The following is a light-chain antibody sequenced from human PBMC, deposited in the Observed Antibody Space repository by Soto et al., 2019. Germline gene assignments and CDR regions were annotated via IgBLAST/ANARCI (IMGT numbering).Light chain of an antibody. J-gene: IGKJ4*01. CDR1: QGISTY. Sequence: DIQMTQSPSSLSASVGGRFTITCRASQGISTYLAWYQQKPGKVPKLLIYAASTLQSGVPSRFSGSGSGTEFTLTISSLQPEDVATYYCQKYNSAPLTFGGGTKVEIK. CDR2: AAS. V-gene: IGKV1-27*01. CDR3: QKYNSAPLT.